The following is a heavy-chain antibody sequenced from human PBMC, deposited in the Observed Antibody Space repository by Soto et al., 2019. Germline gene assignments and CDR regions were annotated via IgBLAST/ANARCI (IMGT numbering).Heavy chain of an antibody. Sequence: GESLKISCKGSGYSFTSYWIGWVRQMPGKGLEWMGIIYPGDSDTRYSPSFQGQVTISADKSISTAYLQWSSLKASDTAMYYCARHYYDFWSGHSRFDYGMDVCGQGPTVTVSS. V-gene: IGHV5-51*01. CDR3: ARHYYDFWSGHSRFDYGMDV. CDR2: IYPGDSDT. D-gene: IGHD3-3*01. J-gene: IGHJ6*02. CDR1: GYSFTSYW.